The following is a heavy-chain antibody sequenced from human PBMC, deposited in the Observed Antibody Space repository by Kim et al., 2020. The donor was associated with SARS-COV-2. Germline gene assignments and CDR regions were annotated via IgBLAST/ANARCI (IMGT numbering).Heavy chain of an antibody. D-gene: IGHD1-1*01. J-gene: IGHJ3*01. V-gene: IGHV3-23*01. CDR1: GFTFRYYA. CDR2: ISGYNDPA. CDR3: AKDQTRENGRYDAFDV. Sequence: GGSLRLSCVASGFTFRYYAMSWVRQAPGKGLEWVSTISGYNDPAYYTDSVKGRFTISRDDSKNTVYLQMNSLRAEDTAVYFCAKDQTRENGRYDAFDVWGQGTMVTFSS.